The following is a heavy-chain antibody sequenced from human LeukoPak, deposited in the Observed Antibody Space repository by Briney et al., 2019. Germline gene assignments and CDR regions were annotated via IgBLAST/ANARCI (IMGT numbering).Heavy chain of an antibody. CDR3: ARDRILYY. V-gene: IGHV4-59*01. CDR2: IYYSGST. Sequence: KPSEPLSLTCTVSGGSISSYYWCWIRQPPGRGLEWIGYIYYSGSTNYNPSLKSRVTISVDTSKNQFSLKLSSVTAADTAVYYCARDRILYYWGQGTLVTVSS. CDR1: GGSISSYY. D-gene: IGHD3-3*02. J-gene: IGHJ4*02.